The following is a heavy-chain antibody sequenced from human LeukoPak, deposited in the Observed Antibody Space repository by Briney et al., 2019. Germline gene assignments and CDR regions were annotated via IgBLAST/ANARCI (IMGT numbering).Heavy chain of an antibody. CDR1: GFTFSSYA. D-gene: IGHD2-2*01. CDR3: ARDGSTSYYYYYYYMDV. Sequence: GRSLRLSYAASGFTFSSYAMHWVRQAPGKGLEWVAVISYDGSNKYYADSVKGRFTISRDYSKNSLYLQMNSLRAEDTAVYYCARDGSTSYYYYYYYMDVWGKGTTVTVSS. V-gene: IGHV3-30-3*01. J-gene: IGHJ6*03. CDR2: ISYDGSNK.